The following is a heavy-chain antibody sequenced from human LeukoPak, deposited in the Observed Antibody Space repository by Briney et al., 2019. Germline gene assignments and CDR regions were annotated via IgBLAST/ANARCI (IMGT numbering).Heavy chain of an antibody. CDR1: GGSFSGYY. CDR2: INHSGST. D-gene: IGHD3-22*01. Sequence: SETLSLTCAVYGGSFSGYYWSWIRQPPGKGLEWIGEINHSGSTNYNPSLKSRVTISVDTSKNQFSLRLSSVTAADTAVYYCARASYSYDIDGWVPFDYWGQGTLVTVSS. CDR3: ARASYSYDIDGWVPFDY. J-gene: IGHJ4*02. V-gene: IGHV4-34*01.